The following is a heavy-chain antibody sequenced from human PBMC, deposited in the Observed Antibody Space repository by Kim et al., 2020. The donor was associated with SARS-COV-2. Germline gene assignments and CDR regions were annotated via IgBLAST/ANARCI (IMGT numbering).Heavy chain of an antibody. D-gene: IGHD3-22*01. CDR3: ARVSVYDSSGYYIDY. CDR1: GDTFSSYA. V-gene: IGHV1-69*13. J-gene: IGHJ4*02. Sequence: SVKVSCKASGDTFSSYAISWVRQAPGQGLEWMGGIIPIFGTANYAQKFQGRVTITADESTSTAYMELSSLRSEDTAVYYCARVSVYDSSGYYIDYWGQGTLVTVSS. CDR2: IIPIFGTA.